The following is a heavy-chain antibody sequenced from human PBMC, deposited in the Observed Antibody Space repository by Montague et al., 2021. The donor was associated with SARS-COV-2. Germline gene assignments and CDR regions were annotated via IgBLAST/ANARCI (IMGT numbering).Heavy chain of an antibody. Sequence: SLRLSCAASGFTFSSYAMHWVRQAPGKGLEWVAVISYDGSNKYYADSVKGRFTISRDNSKNTLYLQMNSLRAEDTAVYYCARDGIYDSSGYCFDYWGQGTLVTVSS. J-gene: IGHJ4*02. V-gene: IGHV3-30-3*01. CDR2: ISYDGSNK. D-gene: IGHD3-22*01. CDR3: ARDGIYDSSGYCFDY. CDR1: GFTFSSYA.